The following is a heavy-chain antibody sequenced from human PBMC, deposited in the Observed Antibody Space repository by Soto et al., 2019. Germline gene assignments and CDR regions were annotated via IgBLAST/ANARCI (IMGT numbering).Heavy chain of an antibody. D-gene: IGHD6-19*01. J-gene: IGHJ4*02. Sequence: QVQLLQSGPGLVEPSGTLSLTCAVSGGSVNSPNWWNWVRQPPETGLEWIGEMHHSGSSNYNPSLKTRLTLSVDKSNNELSMNLNSVTAADTAIYYCGRANSSGSPIDSWGQGILVTVSS. CDR1: GGSVNSPNW. CDR3: GRANSSGSPIDS. V-gene: IGHV4-4*02. CDR2: MHHSGSS.